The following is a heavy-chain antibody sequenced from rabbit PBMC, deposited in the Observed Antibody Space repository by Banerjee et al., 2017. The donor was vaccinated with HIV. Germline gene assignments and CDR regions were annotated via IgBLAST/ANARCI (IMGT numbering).Heavy chain of an antibody. CDR2: IYTGSSGST. CDR1: GLDFSSSYW. D-gene: IGHD6-1*01. V-gene: IGHV1S40*01. CDR3: ARGGYSYAPPL. J-gene: IGHJ4*01. Sequence: QSLEESGGDLAKPGASLTLTCKASGLDFSSSYWICWVRQAPGKGLEWIACIYTGSSGSTYYASWAKGRFTISKTSSTTVTLQMTSLTAADTATYFCARGGYSYAPPLWGPGTLVTVS.